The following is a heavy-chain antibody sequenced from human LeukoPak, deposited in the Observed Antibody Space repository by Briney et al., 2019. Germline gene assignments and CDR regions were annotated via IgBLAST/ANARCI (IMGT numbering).Heavy chain of an antibody. Sequence: TGGSLRLSCAASGFTFSDYYMSWIRQAPGKGLEWVANIHPDGSESYYVDSVKGRFTISRDNTRNSLFLQMNSLRADDTAVYYCARDRGIDHWGQGTLVTVSS. V-gene: IGHV3-7*01. CDR1: GFTFSDYY. J-gene: IGHJ4*02. D-gene: IGHD3-10*01. CDR2: IHPDGSES. CDR3: ARDRGIDH.